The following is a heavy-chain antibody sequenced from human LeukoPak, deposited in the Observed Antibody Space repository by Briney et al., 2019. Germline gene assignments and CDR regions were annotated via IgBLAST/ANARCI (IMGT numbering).Heavy chain of an antibody. D-gene: IGHD3-9*01. CDR3: ARVLTGYLRKWFDP. CDR1: GDSITRGGYS. J-gene: IGHJ5*02. Sequence: SETLSLTCAVSGDSITRGGYSWSWIRQPPGKGLEWIGYIYHGGSAYYNPSLKGRLTISVDTSNNQFSLRLSSVTAADTAVYYCARVLTGYLRKWFDPWGQGTLVTVSS. CDR2: IYHGGSA. V-gene: IGHV4-30-2*01.